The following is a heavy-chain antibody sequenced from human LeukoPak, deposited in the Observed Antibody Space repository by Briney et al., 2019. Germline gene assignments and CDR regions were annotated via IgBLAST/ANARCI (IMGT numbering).Heavy chain of an antibody. J-gene: IGHJ4*02. Sequence: GESLRLPCAASGFTFSSYWMHWVRQAPGKGLVWVSRVNPQGSGTSYTDSVKGRFTISRDNAKDALHLRMDNLRVEDTAVYYCARARWSSTGWFLGYWGQGTLVTVSS. CDR2: VNPQGSGT. CDR3: ARARWSSTGWFLGY. D-gene: IGHD6-19*01. V-gene: IGHV3-74*01. CDR1: GFTFSSYW.